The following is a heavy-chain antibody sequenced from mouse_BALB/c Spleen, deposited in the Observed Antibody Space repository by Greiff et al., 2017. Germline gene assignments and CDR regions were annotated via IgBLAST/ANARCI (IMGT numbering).Heavy chain of an antibody. CDR2: ISTYYGDA. Sequence: QVQLKQSGAELVRPGVSVKISCKGSGYTFTDYAMHWVKQSHAKSLEWIGVISTYYGDASYNQKFKGKATMTVDKSSSTAYMELSSLTSEDSAVYYGARSYPFYYGNYVGAMDYWGQGTSVTVSS. J-gene: IGHJ4*01. CDR1: GYTFTDYA. D-gene: IGHD2-1*01. V-gene: IGHV1S137*01. CDR3: ARSYPFYYGNYVGAMDY.